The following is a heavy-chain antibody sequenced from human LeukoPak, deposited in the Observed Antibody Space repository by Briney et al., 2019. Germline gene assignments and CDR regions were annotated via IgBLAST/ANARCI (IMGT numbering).Heavy chain of an antibody. CDR1: GFTFSSYG. V-gene: IGHV3-23*01. CDR3: ARVFHDSSGYYYAPGDY. D-gene: IGHD3-22*01. Sequence: GGSLRLSCAASGFTFSSYGMSWVRQAPGKGLEWVSAISGSGGSTYYADSVKGRFTISRDNSKNTLYLQMNSLRAEDTAVYYCARVFHDSSGYYYAPGDYWGQGTLVTVSS. J-gene: IGHJ4*02. CDR2: ISGSGGST.